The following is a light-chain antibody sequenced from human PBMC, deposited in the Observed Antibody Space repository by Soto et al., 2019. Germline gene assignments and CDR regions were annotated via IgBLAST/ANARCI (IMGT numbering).Light chain of an antibody. V-gene: IGKV3-11*01. CDR3: QQRTNWIFT. Sequence: EVVLTQSPATLSLSPGERATLSCRASQSVSNYLACYQQKPGQAPRLLIYDASNRATGIPVRFSGSGSGTDFTLTISSLEPEDFAVYYCQQRTNWIFTFGPGTRVDIK. CDR1: QSVSNY. CDR2: DAS. J-gene: IGKJ3*01.